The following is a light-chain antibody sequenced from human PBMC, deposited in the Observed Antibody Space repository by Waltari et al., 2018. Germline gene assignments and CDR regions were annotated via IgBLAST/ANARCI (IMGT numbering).Light chain of an antibody. Sequence: SYVVTQSPSVSVAPGEPATITCGGDNIGTYSVHWYQQKAGQAPVLVIFYDRDRPSGIPDRFSGSNSGNTATLTISRVEAGDEARYYCHVWHPHVDPGVFGTGTEVTVL. V-gene: IGLV3-21*04. CDR3: HVWHPHVDPGV. CDR2: YDR. J-gene: IGLJ1*01. CDR1: NIGTYS.